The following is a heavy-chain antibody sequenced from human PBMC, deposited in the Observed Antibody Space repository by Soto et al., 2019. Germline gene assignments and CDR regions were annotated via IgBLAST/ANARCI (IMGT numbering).Heavy chain of an antibody. CDR3: ATLHWGKRHAFDI. J-gene: IGHJ3*02. CDR1: GYTFTSYD. CDR2: MNPNSGNT. D-gene: IGHD3-16*01. Sequence: ASVKVSCKASGYTFTSYDINWVRQATGQGLEWMGWMNPNSGNTGYAQKFQGRVTMTRNTSISTAYMELSSLRSEDTAVYYCATLHWGKRHAFDIWGQGTMVTVSS. V-gene: IGHV1-8*01.